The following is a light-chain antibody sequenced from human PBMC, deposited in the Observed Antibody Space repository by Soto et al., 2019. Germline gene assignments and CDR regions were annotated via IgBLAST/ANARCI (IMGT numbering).Light chain of an antibody. CDR3: QQRSDWPPF. J-gene: IGKJ2*01. CDR2: DAS. CDR1: QSVSNS. V-gene: IGKV3-11*01. Sequence: EIVLTQSPASLSLSPGDRATLSCRANQSVSNSLAWYQQTPGQPPRLLIFDASNRATGIPPRFSGSGSGTDFSLTIDSLEPEDFVVYYCQQRSDWPPFFGQGTKLEIK.